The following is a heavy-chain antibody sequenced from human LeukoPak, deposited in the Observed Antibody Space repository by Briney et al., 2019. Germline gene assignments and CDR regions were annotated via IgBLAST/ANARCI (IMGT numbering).Heavy chain of an antibody. CDR2: IWYDGSNK. CDR3: ARDLYYYDSSAQPSYGMDV. CDR1: GFTFSSYG. D-gene: IGHD3-22*01. J-gene: IGHJ6*02. V-gene: IGHV3-33*01. Sequence: GGSLRLSCAASGFTFSSYGMHWVRQAPGKGLEWEAVIWYDGSNKYYADSVKGRFTISRDNSKNTLYLQMNSLRAEDTAVYYCARDLYYYDSSAQPSYGMDVWGQGTTVTVSS.